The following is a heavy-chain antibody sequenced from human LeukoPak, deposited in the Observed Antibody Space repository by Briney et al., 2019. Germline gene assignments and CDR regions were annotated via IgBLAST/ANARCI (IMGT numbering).Heavy chain of an antibody. Sequence: GGSLRLSCAASGFTVNSNYMSWVRQAPGKGLEWVSVIYSGGSTYYADSVKGRFTISRDNSKNTLYLQMNSLRAEDTAVYYCARVNYDSSGYYISRYYYYYMDVWGKGTTVTVSS. J-gene: IGHJ6*03. CDR3: ARVNYDSSGYYISRYYYYYMDV. CDR1: GFTVNSNY. V-gene: IGHV3-53*01. D-gene: IGHD3-22*01. CDR2: IYSGGST.